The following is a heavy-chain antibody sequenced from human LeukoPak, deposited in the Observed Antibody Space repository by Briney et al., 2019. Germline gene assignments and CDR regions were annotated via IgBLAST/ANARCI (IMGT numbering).Heavy chain of an antibody. Sequence: SVKVSCKASGGTFSSHAISWVRQAPGQGLEWMGRIIPILGIANYAQKFQGRVTITADKSTSTAYMELSSLRSEDTAVYYCARDLTTGDDYYYGMDVWGQGTTVTVSS. J-gene: IGHJ6*02. CDR3: ARDLTTGDDYYYGMDV. D-gene: IGHD1-1*01. CDR1: GGTFSSHA. CDR2: IIPILGIA. V-gene: IGHV1-69*04.